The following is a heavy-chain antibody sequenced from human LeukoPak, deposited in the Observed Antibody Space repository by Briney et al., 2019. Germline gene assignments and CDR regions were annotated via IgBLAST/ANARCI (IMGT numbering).Heavy chain of an antibody. CDR2: INPSNGDT. V-gene: IGHV1-2*02. D-gene: IGHD2-21*02. J-gene: IGHJ1*01. Sequence: ASVKVSCKASGYTFSGYYMHWLRQAPGQGLEWMGWINPSNGDTNYAQKFQGRVTMTRDTSISTAYMELSRLRSDDTAVYYCAREGGDARYFQHWGQGTLVTVSS. CDR3: AREGGDARYFQH. CDR1: GYTFSGYY.